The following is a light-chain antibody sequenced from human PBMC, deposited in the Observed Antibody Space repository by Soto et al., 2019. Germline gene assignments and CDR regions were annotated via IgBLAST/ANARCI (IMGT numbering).Light chain of an antibody. Sequence: EVVMTQSPATLSASPGERVALSCWASQSISINLAWIQQKPGQGPRLLIIGASTRATGVPDRFSGSGSGTDFTLTISRLEPEDFALYYCQQYGSSRLTFGGGTRLEIK. CDR3: QQYGSSRLT. V-gene: IGKV3-20*01. J-gene: IGKJ5*01. CDR1: QSISIN. CDR2: GAS.